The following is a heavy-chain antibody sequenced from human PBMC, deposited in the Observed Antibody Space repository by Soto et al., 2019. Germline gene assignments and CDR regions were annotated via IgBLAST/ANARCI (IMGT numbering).Heavy chain of an antibody. CDR3: ASRDDGYYSGGSCYSLDY. Sequence: ASVKVSCKASGYTFTGYYMHWVRQAPGQGLEWMGWINPNSGGTNYAQKFQGRVTMTRDTSISTAYMELSRLRSDDTAVYYCASRDDGYYSGGSCYSLDYWGQGTLVTVSS. J-gene: IGHJ4*02. CDR2: INPNSGGT. D-gene: IGHD2-15*01. CDR1: GYTFTGYY. V-gene: IGHV1-2*02.